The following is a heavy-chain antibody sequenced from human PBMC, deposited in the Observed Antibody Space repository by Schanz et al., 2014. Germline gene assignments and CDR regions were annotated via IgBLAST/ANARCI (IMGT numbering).Heavy chain of an antibody. V-gene: IGHV3-23*01. Sequence: EVHLLESGGGLVEPGGSLRLSCATSGFSLDIFAVSWVRQAPGKGLEWVSVIGVDGTTTYYADSVKGRFTISRDNSKNTLYLQMNSLRPEDTAVYYCAKTLFPGGTQTFGNWGRGTLVTVSS. D-gene: IGHD2-8*02. CDR1: GFSLDIFA. CDR3: AKTLFPGGTQTFGN. J-gene: IGHJ4*02. CDR2: IGVDGTTT.